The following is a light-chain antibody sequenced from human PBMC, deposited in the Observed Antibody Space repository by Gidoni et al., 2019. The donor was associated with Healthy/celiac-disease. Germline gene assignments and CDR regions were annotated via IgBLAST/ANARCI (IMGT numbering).Light chain of an antibody. CDR1: QSLLHSNGYNY. V-gene: IGKV2-28*01. CDR3: MQALQTPPT. J-gene: IGKJ4*01. Sequence: DMVMTQSPLSRPVTPGEPASISCRSSQSLLHSNGYNYLDWYLQKPGQSPQLLIYLGSNRASGVPDRFSGSGSGTDFTLKISRVEAEDVGVYYCMQALQTPPTFGGGTKVEIK. CDR2: LGS.